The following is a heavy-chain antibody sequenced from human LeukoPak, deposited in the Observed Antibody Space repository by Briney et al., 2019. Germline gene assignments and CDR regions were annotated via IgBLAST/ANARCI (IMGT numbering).Heavy chain of an antibody. CDR2: ISGNGDT. CDR3: AREAAAGTSFDY. CDR1: GFTFINYA. J-gene: IGHJ4*02. D-gene: IGHD6-13*01. V-gene: IGHV3-23*01. Sequence: GGSLRLSCTASGFTFINYAMNWVRQAPGKGLQWVSRISGNGDTSYADSVKGRFTISRDNSKNTLYLQMNSLRAEDTAVYYCAREAAAGTSFDYWGQGTLVTVSS.